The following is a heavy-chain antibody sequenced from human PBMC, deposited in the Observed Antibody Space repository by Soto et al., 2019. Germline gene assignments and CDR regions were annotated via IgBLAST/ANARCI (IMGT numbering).Heavy chain of an antibody. CDR2: ISGSGALT. Sequence: GSLRLSCAVSGFTFSSSAMAWVRQAPGKGLEWVSGISGSGALTYYADSVKGRFTISRDNSKNTLYLQMNSLRAEGTAVYYCAKRPASGAYYFDNWGQGTLVTVSS. J-gene: IGHJ4*02. CDR3: AKRPASGAYYFDN. D-gene: IGHD4-17*01. V-gene: IGHV3-23*01. CDR1: GFTFSSSA.